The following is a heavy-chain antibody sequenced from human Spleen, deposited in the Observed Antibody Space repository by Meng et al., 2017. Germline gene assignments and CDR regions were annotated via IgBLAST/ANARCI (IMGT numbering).Heavy chain of an antibody. J-gene: IGHJ4*02. Sequence: GESLKISCAASGFTFSSYSMNWVRQAPGKGLEWVSSISSSSSYIYYADSVKGRFTISRDNAKNSLYLQMNSLRAEDTAVYYCARAEYDSDFDYWGQGTLVTVSS. V-gene: IGHV3-21*01. D-gene: IGHD3-22*01. CDR3: ARAEYDSDFDY. CDR2: ISSSSSYI. CDR1: GFTFSSYS.